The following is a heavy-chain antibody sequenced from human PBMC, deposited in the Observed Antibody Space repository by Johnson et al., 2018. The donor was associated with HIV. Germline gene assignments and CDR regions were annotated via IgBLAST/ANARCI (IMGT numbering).Heavy chain of an antibody. V-gene: IGHV3-20*04. CDR3: AREDYHRALDV. CDR2: INWNGGRT. D-gene: IGHD4-11*01. CDR1: GFTFDDYG. Sequence: VQLVESGGGVVRPGGSLSLSCAASGFTFDDYGIHWVRQAPGKGLEWVSDINWNGGRTHYGDSVKGRFTVSRDNAKNSLYLQMNSLTAEDTALYYCAREDYHRALDVWGQGTMVTVSS. J-gene: IGHJ3*01.